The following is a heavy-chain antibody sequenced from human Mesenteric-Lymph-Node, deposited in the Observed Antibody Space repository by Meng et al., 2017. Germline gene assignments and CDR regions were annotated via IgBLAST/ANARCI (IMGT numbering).Heavy chain of an antibody. CDR3: ARGFTGVRSGYYYPFDY. CDR2: IKPSESYT. CDR1: GYTLTDYY. Sequence: ASVKVSCKASGYTLTDYYMHWVRQAPGQGLEWLGIIKPSESYTSKAQKFQGRVTVTRDTSTATFYVELRSLRSEDTAVYYCARGFTGVRSGYYYPFDYWGQGTLVTVSS. D-gene: IGHD3-22*01. V-gene: IGHV1-46*01. J-gene: IGHJ4*02.